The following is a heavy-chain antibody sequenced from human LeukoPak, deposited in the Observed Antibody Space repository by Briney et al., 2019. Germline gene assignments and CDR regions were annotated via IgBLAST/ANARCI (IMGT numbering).Heavy chain of an antibody. CDR2: INPSGGST. CDR1: GYTFTSYY. V-gene: IGHV1-46*01. Sequence: ASVKVSCKASGYTFTSYYMHWVRQAPGQGLEWVGIINPSGGSTSYAQKFQGRVTMTRDTSTSTVYMELSSLRSEDTAVYYCAREGDSSGWYMEFDYWGQGTLVTVSS. J-gene: IGHJ4*02. CDR3: AREGDSSGWYMEFDY. D-gene: IGHD6-19*01.